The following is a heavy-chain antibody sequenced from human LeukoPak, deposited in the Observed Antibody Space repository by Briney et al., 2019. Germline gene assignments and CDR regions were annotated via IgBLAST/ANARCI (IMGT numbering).Heavy chain of an antibody. CDR1: GGSFSGYY. CDR2: INHSGST. D-gene: IGHD5-18*01. CDR3: ARGGYSYGTRSQFDY. V-gene: IGHV4-34*01. Sequence: SETLTLTCAVYGGSFSGYYWSWIRQPPGKGLEWIGEINHSGSTNYNPSLKSRVTISVHTSKNQFSLKLSSVTAADTAVYYCARGGYSYGTRSQFDYWGQGTLVTVSS. J-gene: IGHJ4*02.